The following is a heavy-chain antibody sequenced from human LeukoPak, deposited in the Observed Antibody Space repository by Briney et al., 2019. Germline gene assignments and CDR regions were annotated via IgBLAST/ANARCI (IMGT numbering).Heavy chain of an antibody. CDR3: ANPTEPAASFDYYYYMDV. CDR1: GFTFSSYD. V-gene: IGHV3-30*02. CDR2: IRYDGSNK. J-gene: IGHJ6*03. D-gene: IGHD2-2*01. Sequence: GGSLRLSCAASGFTFSSYDMHWVRQAPGKGLEWVAFIRYDGSNKYYADSVKGRFTISRDNSKNTLYLQMNSLRAEDTAVYYCANPTEPAASFDYYYYMDVWGKGTTVTVSS.